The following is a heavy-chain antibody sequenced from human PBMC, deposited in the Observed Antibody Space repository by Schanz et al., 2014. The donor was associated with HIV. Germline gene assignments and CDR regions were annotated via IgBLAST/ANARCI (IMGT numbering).Heavy chain of an antibody. Sequence: QVQLVQSGGEVKNPGASVKVSCKASGYTFSSHGISWVRQAPGQGLEWMGWNSGYNGHTDYEQKIQGRVTLTTDTSTSTAYMELRGLKSDDTAVYYCARDPLVAKYYSGMDVWGQGTTVTVSS. CDR1: GYTFSSHG. CDR2: NSGYNGHT. V-gene: IGHV1-18*01. CDR3: ARDPLVAKYYSGMDV. J-gene: IGHJ6*02.